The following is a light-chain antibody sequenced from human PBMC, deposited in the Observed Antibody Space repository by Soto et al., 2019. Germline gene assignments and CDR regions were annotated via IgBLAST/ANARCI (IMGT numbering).Light chain of an antibody. Sequence: QLVLTQPPSASGTPGQRVTISCFGSSSNVGGNTVNWYQQVPGTAPKLLIYSDNQRHPGVPVRFSGSKSGTSASLAISGPQSEAEGDAYCAGGDDSMNGGVFGGGTKLTVL. CDR2: SDN. CDR3: AGGDDSMNGGV. J-gene: IGLJ3*02. CDR1: SSNVGGNT. V-gene: IGLV1-44*01.